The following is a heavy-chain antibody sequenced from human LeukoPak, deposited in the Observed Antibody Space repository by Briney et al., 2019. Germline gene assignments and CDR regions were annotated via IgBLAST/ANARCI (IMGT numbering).Heavy chain of an antibody. CDR1: GGSINRGTHY. Sequence: SETLSLTCSVSGGSINRGTHYWSWIRQPAGKGLEWIGRVYTTGNTNYNPSLWGRVTISVDTSKNQFSLKLISVTAADTAVYYCARGVGSGYTDYWGQGALVTVSS. CDR2: VYTTGNT. V-gene: IGHV4-61*02. J-gene: IGHJ4*02. D-gene: IGHD3-22*01. CDR3: ARGVGSGYTDY.